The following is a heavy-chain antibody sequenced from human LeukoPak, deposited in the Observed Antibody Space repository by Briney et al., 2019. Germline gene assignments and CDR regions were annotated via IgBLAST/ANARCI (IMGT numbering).Heavy chain of an antibody. Sequence: ASVKVSCKASGYTFTSYGISWVRQAPGQGLEWMGWISAYNGNTNYAQKLQGRVTMTTDTSTSTAYMELRSLRSDDTAVYYCAKDPWVQLWQIGNWFDPWGQGTLVTVSS. D-gene: IGHD5-18*01. J-gene: IGHJ5*02. CDR2: ISAYNGNT. V-gene: IGHV1-18*01. CDR3: AKDPWVQLWQIGNWFDP. CDR1: GYTFTSYG.